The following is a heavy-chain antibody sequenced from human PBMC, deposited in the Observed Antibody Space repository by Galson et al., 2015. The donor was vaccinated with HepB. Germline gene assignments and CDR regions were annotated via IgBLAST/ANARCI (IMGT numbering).Heavy chain of an antibody. CDR1: GFTFSSYA. D-gene: IGHD3-22*01. V-gene: IGHV3-30*04. CDR2: ISYYGAKK. CDR3: ARDSTYYDGSAYYDNLDS. Sequence: SLRLSCAASGFTFSSYAMRWVRQAPGKGLEWVALISYYGAKKNYVDSVKGRFTISRDNAKNSLYLEMNSLRAEDTAMYHCARDSTYYDGSAYYDNLDSWGQGTLVTVSS. J-gene: IGHJ4*02.